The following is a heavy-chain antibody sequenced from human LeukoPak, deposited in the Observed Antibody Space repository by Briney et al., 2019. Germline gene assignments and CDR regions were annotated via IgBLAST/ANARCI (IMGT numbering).Heavy chain of an antibody. CDR2: ITPIFGTA. D-gene: IGHD3-22*01. CDR3: AREWGLESSGYYYAY. V-gene: IGHV1-69*13. J-gene: IGHJ4*02. Sequence: SVKVSCKASGGTFSSYAISWVRQAPGQGFEWMGGITPIFGTANFAQKFQGRVSITADESTSTAFMELSSLRSEDTAVYYCAREWGLESSGYYYAYWGQGTLVTVSS. CDR1: GGTFSSYA.